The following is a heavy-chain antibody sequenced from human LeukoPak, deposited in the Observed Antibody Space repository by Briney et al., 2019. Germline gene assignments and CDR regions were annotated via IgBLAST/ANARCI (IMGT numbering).Heavy chain of an antibody. CDR3: ARENGPSYYDGSAYYLY. CDR2: TNPSGGRT. D-gene: IGHD3-22*01. J-gene: IGHJ4*02. V-gene: IGHV1-46*01. Sequence: ASVKVSCKASGYTFTSYSLHWVRQAPGQGLEWMGMTNPSGGRTIYAQKFQGRITMTSDLSTSTVYMQLSSLGSEDTALYFCARENGPSYYDGSAYYLYWGQGTRVTVSS. CDR1: GYTFTSYS.